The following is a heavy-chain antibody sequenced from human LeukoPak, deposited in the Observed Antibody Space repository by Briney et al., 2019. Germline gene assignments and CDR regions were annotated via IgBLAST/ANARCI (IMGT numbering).Heavy chain of an antibody. CDR2: IIPIFGTA. V-gene: IGHV1-69*13. Sequence: SVKVSCKASGGTFSSYAISWVRQAPGQGLEWMGGIIPIFGTANYAQKFQGRVTITADESTSTAYMELSSLRSEDTAVYYCARGNLRRSSSWDSAFDIWGQGTMVTVSS. CDR1: GGTFSSYA. D-gene: IGHD6-13*01. CDR3: ARGNLRRSSSWDSAFDI. J-gene: IGHJ3*02.